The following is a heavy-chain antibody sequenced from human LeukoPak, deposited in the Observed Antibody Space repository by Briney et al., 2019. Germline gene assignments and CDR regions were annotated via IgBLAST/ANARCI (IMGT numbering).Heavy chain of an antibody. J-gene: IGHJ5*02. CDR1: GFTFSDYY. CDR3: ARIPNSANFPNWFDP. Sequence: GGSLRLSCAASGFTFSDYYMSWIRQAPGKGLEWVSYIRSSGSTIYYADSVKGRFTISRDNAKNSLYLQMNSLRAEDTAVYYCARIPNSANFPNWFDPWGQGTLVTVSS. D-gene: IGHD4/OR15-4a*01. CDR2: IRSSGSTI. V-gene: IGHV3-11*04.